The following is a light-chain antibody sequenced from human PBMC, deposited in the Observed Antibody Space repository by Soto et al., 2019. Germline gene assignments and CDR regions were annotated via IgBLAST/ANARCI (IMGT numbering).Light chain of an antibody. Sequence: DIQMTQSPSTLSASLGDRFTITCLASQSISSWLAWYQQKPGKAPKLLIYKASSLESGVPSRFSGSGSGTEFTLTISSLQPDDFATYYCQQYNSYAWTFGQGTKVDIK. CDR1: QSISSW. CDR3: QQYNSYAWT. CDR2: KAS. V-gene: IGKV1-5*03. J-gene: IGKJ1*01.